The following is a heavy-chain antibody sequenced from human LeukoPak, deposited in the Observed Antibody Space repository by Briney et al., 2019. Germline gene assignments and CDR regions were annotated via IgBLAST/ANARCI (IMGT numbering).Heavy chain of an antibody. V-gene: IGHV1-2*02. CDR1: GYNCTFNY. D-gene: IGHD4-17*01. CDR3: ARDGARDAFDV. Sequence: ASVNVSFKGSGYNCTFNYRRCLRDTPGQELEWMGWINPNSAVTNYAQKFQGRVTMTRDTSISTAYMLLSRLRPDDTAVYYCARDGARDAFDVWGQGTMVTVSS. J-gene: IGHJ3*01. CDR2: INPNSAVT.